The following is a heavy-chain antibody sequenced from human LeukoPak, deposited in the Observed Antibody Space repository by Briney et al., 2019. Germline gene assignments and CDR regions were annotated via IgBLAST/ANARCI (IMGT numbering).Heavy chain of an antibody. V-gene: IGHV3-74*01. CDR2: INSDGSST. CDR3: ARETGLANWFDP. CDR1: GFTFSSYW. Sequence: PGGSLRLSCAASGFTFSSYWMHWVRQAPGKGLVWVSRINSDGSSTYYADSVKGRFTISRDNSKNTLYLQMNSLRAEDTAVYYCARETGLANWFDPWGQGTLVTVSS. J-gene: IGHJ5*02. D-gene: IGHD1-14*01.